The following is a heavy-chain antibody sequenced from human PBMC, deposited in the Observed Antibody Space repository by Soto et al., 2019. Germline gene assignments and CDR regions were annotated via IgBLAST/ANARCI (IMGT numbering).Heavy chain of an antibody. CDR1: GFTFSSYA. Sequence: EVQLLESGGGLVQPGESLRLSCAASGFTFSSYAMSCVRQAPGKGLEWVSAISGSGGSTYYADSVKGRFTISRDNSKNTLYLQMNSLRVEDTAVYYCAKVYPGRYGMDVWGQGTTVTVSS. D-gene: IGHD6-13*01. CDR2: ISGSGGST. V-gene: IGHV3-23*01. CDR3: AKVYPGRYGMDV. J-gene: IGHJ6*02.